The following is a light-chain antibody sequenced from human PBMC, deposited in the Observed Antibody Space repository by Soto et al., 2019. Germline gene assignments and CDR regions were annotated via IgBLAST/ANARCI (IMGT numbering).Light chain of an antibody. V-gene: IGLV2-14*01. CDR3: SSSTSSNTLV. Sequence: QSALTQPAYVSGSPGQSITISCTGTSSDVGGYNYVSWYQQHPGKAPRVMIFDVSSRPSGVSNRFSGSKSGNTASLTISGLQAEDEADYYCSSSTSSNTLVFGTGTKLTVL. CDR2: DVS. J-gene: IGLJ1*01. CDR1: SSDVGGYNY.